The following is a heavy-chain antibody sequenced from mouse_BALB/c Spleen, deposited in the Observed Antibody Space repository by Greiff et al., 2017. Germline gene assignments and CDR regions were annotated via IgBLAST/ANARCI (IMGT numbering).Heavy chain of an antibody. Sequence: EVKLVESGPGLVKPSQSLSLTCSVTGYSITSGYYWNWIRQFPGNKLEWMGYISYDGSNNYNPSLKNRISITRDTSKNQFFLKLNSVTTEDTATYYCARDLGGSSYGGAMDDWGQGTSVTVSS. CDR2: ISYDGSN. D-gene: IGHD1-1*01. J-gene: IGHJ4*01. V-gene: IGHV3-6*02. CDR1: GYSITSGYY. CDR3: ARDLGGSSYGGAMDD.